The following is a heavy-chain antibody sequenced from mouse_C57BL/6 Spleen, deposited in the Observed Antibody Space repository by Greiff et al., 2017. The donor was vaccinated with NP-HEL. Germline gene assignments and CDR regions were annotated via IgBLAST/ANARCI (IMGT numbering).Heavy chain of an antibody. Sequence: QVQLQQPGTELVKPGASVKLSCKASRYTFTSYWMHWVKQRPGQGLEWIGNINPSNGGTNYNEKFKSKATLTVDKSSSTAYMQLSSLTSEDSAVYYCARSPYDYDGYFDYWGQGTTLTVSS. CDR1: RYTFTSYW. J-gene: IGHJ2*01. CDR3: ARSPYDYDGYFDY. D-gene: IGHD2-4*01. CDR2: INPSNGGT. V-gene: IGHV1-53*01.